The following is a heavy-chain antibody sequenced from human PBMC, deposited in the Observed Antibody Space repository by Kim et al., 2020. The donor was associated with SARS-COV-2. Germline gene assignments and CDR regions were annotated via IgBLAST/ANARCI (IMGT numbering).Heavy chain of an antibody. D-gene: IGHD3-3*01. J-gene: IGHJ4*02. CDR2: IYHSGST. CDR3: ARRVRITIFGVVTYFDY. Sequence: SETLSLTCAVSCGSISSSNWWSWVRQPPGKGLEWIGEIYHSGSTNYNPSLKSRVTISVDKSKNQFSLKLSSVTAADTAVYYCARRVRITIFGVVTYFDYWGQGTLVTVSS. V-gene: IGHV4-4*02. CDR1: CGSISSSNW.